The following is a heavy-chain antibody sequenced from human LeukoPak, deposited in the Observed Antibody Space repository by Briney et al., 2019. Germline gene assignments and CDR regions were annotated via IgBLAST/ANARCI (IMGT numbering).Heavy chain of an antibody. J-gene: IGHJ6*02. Sequence: ASVKVSCKPSGYTFTSYGISWVRQAPGQGLEWMGWISPNTGNTNYAQKLQGRVTMTTDTSTSTAYMELRSLRSDDTAVYYCARDHYCSSTSCYDAGLKDYYYYGMDVWGQGTTVTVSS. CDR2: ISPNTGNT. CDR1: GYTFTSYG. D-gene: IGHD2-2*01. CDR3: ARDHYCSSTSCYDAGLKDYYYYGMDV. V-gene: IGHV1-18*01.